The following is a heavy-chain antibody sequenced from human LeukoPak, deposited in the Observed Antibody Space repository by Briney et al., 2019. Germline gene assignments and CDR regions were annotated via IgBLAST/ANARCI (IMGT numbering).Heavy chain of an antibody. J-gene: IGHJ4*02. Sequence: GGSLRLSCAASGFTFSSYGMHWVRQAPGKGLEWVAFIRYDGSNKYYADSVKGRFTISRDNSKNTLYLQMSSLRSEDTAVYYCGLQPRYGIAVAGNDYWGQGTLVTVSS. D-gene: IGHD6-19*01. CDR2: IRYDGSNK. V-gene: IGHV3-30*02. CDR1: GFTFSSYG. CDR3: GLQPRYGIAVAGNDY.